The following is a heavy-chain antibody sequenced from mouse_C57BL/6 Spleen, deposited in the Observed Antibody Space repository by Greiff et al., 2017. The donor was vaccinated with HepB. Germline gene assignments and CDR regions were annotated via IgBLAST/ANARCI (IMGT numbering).Heavy chain of an antibody. CDR2: ISSGGSYT. CDR1: GFTFSSYG. Sequence: EVNVVESGGDLVKPGGSLKLSCAASGFTFSSYGMSWVRQTPDKRLEWVATISSGGSYTYYPDSVKGRFTISRDNAKNTLYLQMSSLKSEDTAMYYCARSYYSDWYFDVWGTGTTVTVSS. J-gene: IGHJ1*03. D-gene: IGHD2-12*01. V-gene: IGHV5-6*01. CDR3: ARSYYSDWYFDV.